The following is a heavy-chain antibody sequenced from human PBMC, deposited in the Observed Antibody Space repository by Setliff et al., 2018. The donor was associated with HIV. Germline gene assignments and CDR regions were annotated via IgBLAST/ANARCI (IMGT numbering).Heavy chain of an antibody. D-gene: IGHD6-19*01. Sequence: GASVKVSCKASGYTFSSHGITWVRQVPGQGLEWMGWISDYTGNTNYAQKFQARVTMTIDSSTTTAYMELRSLRADDTALYYCARYASYTSDWREAFDIWGQVTMVTVSS. CDR2: ISDYTGNT. CDR1: GYTFSSHG. CDR3: ARYASYTSDWREAFDI. V-gene: IGHV1-18*01. J-gene: IGHJ3*02.